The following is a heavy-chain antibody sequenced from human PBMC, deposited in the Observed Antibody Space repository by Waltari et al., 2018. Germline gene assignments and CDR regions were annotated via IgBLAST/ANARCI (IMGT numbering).Heavy chain of an antibody. Sequence: QVQLVQSGAEVKKPGSSVKVSCKASGGTFSSYAISWVRQAPGQGLEWMGGIIPIFGTANYAQKFQGRVTITTDESTSTAYMELSSLRSEDTAVYYCAREGRRLEMATIPITTYAFDIWGQGTIVTVSS. CDR2: IIPIFGTA. J-gene: IGHJ3*02. V-gene: IGHV1-69*05. D-gene: IGHD5-12*01. CDR1: GGTFSSYA. CDR3: AREGRRLEMATIPITTYAFDI.